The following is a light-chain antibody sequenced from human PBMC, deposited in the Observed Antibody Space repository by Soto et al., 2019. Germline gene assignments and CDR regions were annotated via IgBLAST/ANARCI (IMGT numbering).Light chain of an antibody. CDR2: DAS. V-gene: IGKV3-11*01. J-gene: IGKJ5*01. Sequence: EIVLTQSASTLSLSAGERATLSWGASQSVSSYLAWYQQKPGQAPRLLIYDASNRATGIPARFSGSGSGTDFTLTISSLEPEDFAVYYCQQRSNWPPITFGQGTRLEIK. CDR1: QSVSSY. CDR3: QQRSNWPPIT.